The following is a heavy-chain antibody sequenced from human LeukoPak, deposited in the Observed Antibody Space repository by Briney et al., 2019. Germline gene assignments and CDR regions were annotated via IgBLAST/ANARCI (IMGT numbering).Heavy chain of an antibody. CDR1: GGSISSYY. V-gene: IGHV4-59*01. J-gene: IGHJ3*02. Sequence: SETLSLTCTVSGGSISSYYRSWIRQPPGKGLEWIGYIYYSGSTNYNPSLKSRVTISVDTSKNQFSLKLSSVTAADTAVYYCARGARVARGAFDIWGQGTMVTVSS. CDR2: IYYSGST. D-gene: IGHD2-15*01. CDR3: ARGARVARGAFDI.